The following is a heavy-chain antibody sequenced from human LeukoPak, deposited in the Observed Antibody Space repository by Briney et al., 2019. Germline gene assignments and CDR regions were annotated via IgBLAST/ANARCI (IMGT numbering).Heavy chain of an antibody. Sequence: GGSLRLSCVASGFNFRSYEMNWVRQAPGKGLEWVSYISNTDETRTYADSVKGRFTISRDNAKNSLHLEMNSLRAEDTAVYYCAREIVSAVAGNFDYWGQGTLVTVSS. V-gene: IGHV3-48*03. D-gene: IGHD6-19*01. J-gene: IGHJ4*02. CDR2: ISNTDETR. CDR3: AREIVSAVAGNFDY. CDR1: GFNFRSYE.